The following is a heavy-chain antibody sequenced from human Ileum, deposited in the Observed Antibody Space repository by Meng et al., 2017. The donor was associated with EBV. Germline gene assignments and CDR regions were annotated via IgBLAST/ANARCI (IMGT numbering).Heavy chain of an antibody. CDR3: SRDLAGPYDD. Sequence: VRWVGSGGALVPPGGSLRLPFAASGFTYSTYWMHWVRQAPGKGLVWISRINENGRTTTYADSVKGRFTISRDNTKNTLYLQMNSLRAEDTAVYFCSRDLAGPYDDWGQGTLVTVSS. V-gene: IGHV3-74*01. CDR1: GFTYSTYW. J-gene: IGHJ4*02. CDR2: INENGRTT.